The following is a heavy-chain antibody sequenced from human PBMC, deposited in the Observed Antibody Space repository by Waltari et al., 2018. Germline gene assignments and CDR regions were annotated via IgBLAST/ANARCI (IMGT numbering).Heavy chain of an antibody. CDR3: ARGNDRVDY. CDR2: ISSSSSYI. D-gene: IGHD3-22*01. V-gene: IGHV3-21*01. Sequence: EVQLVEAGGGLVKPGGSLRLSCAASGFTFSSYSMNWVRQAPGKGLGWVSSISSSSSYIYYADSVKGRFTIPRDNAKNSLYLQMNSLRAEDTAVYYCARGNDRVDYWGQGTLVTVSS. J-gene: IGHJ4*02. CDR1: GFTFSSYS.